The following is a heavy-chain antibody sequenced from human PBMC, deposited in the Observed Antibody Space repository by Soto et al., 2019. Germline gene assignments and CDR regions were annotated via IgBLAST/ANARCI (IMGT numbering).Heavy chain of an antibody. J-gene: IGHJ4*02. CDR3: ARDGVTVTTGISGY. CDR2: INTYNGDT. D-gene: IGHD4-4*01. Sequence: VASVKVSCKASGYTFTSYAISWVRQAPGQGLEWMGWINTYNGDTKYAQNFQGRVTMTTDTSTNTAYMELRSLRSDDTAVYYCARDGVTVTTGISGYWGQGTLVTVSS. CDR1: GYTFTSYA. V-gene: IGHV1-18*01.